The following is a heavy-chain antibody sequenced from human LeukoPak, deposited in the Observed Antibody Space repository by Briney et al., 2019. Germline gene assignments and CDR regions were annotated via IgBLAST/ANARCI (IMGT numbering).Heavy chain of an antibody. CDR1: GDSISTYY. Sequence: SETLSLTCTVSGDSISTYYWGWIRQPPGKGLEWIGYIHYTGKTNCSPSLKGRVTISADMSTNQFSLKLSSVTAADTAVYYCARYLCPGGSCSHFDYWGQGTLITVSS. V-gene: IGHV4-59*01. D-gene: IGHD2-15*01. J-gene: IGHJ5*01. CDR3: ARYLCPGGSCSHFDY. CDR2: IHYTGKT.